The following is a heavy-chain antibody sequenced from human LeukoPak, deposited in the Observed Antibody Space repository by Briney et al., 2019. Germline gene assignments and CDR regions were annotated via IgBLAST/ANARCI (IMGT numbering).Heavy chain of an antibody. V-gene: IGHV3-30*03. CDR1: GFTFSSYG. J-gene: IGHJ4*02. CDR2: ISYDGSNK. D-gene: IGHD2-2*01. CDR3: AREGVPAAIIDY. Sequence: PGRSLRLSCAASGFTFSSYGMHWVRKAPGKGLEWVAVISYDGSNKYYADSVKGRFTISRDNSKNTLYLQMNSLRAEDTAVYYCAREGVPAAIIDYWGQGTLVTVSS.